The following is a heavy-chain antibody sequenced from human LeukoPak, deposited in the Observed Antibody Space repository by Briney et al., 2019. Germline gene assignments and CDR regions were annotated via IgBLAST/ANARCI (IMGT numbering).Heavy chain of an antibody. Sequence: SGGSLRLSCAASGFTFSSNAMSWVRQAPGKGLEWVSAISGSGGSTYYADSVKGRFTISRDKSKNTLYLQMNSLGAEDTAVYYCASIFGVAGDYWGQGTLVTVSS. V-gene: IGHV3-23*01. D-gene: IGHD3-3*01. CDR3: ASIFGVAGDY. J-gene: IGHJ4*02. CDR1: GFTFSSNA. CDR2: ISGSGGST.